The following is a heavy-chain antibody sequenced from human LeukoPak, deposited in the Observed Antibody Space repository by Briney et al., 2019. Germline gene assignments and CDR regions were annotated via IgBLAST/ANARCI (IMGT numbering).Heavy chain of an antibody. Sequence: GGSLRLSCAASGFTFSSYSMNWVRQAPGKGLEWVSYISSSSSTIYYADSVKGRFTISRDNAKNSLYLQMNSLRAEDTAVYYCAREIGSAARGRWGQGTLVIVSS. J-gene: IGHJ4*02. V-gene: IGHV3-48*01. D-gene: IGHD6-13*01. CDR3: AREIGSAARGR. CDR1: GFTFSSYS. CDR2: ISSSSSTI.